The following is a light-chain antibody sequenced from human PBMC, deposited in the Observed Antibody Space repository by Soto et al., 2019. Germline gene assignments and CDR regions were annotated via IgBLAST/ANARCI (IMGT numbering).Light chain of an antibody. CDR1: SNDVGGYNY. CDR2: DVG. Sequence: QSALTQPRSVSGSPGQSVTLSCTGTSNDVGGYNYVSWYQQYPGKAPTLMIYDVGKRPSGVPDRFSGSKSGNTASLIISGLQAEDEADYYCCPYAGSYSLVFGGGTKLTVL. CDR3: CPYAGSYSLV. V-gene: IGLV2-11*01. J-gene: IGLJ2*01.